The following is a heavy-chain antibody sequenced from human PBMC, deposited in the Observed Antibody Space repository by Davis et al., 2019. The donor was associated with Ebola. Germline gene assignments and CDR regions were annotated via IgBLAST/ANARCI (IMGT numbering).Heavy chain of an antibody. CDR3: ARDRGRGSLTQYYFDY. CDR2: IYYSGST. J-gene: IGHJ4*02. D-gene: IGHD3-16*01. V-gene: IGHV4-31*03. Sequence: MPSETLSLTCTVSGGSISSGGYYWSWIRQHPGKGLEWIGYIYYSGSTYYNPSLKSRVTISVDTSKNQFSLKLSSVTAADTAVYYCARDRGRGSLTQYYFDYWGQGTLVTVSS. CDR1: GGSISSGGYY.